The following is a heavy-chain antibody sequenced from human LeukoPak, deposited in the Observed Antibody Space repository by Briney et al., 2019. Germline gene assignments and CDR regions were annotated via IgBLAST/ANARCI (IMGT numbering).Heavy chain of an antibody. V-gene: IGHV5-51*01. Sequence: GESLKISCEGSGYRFTSYWIGWVRQMPGKGLEWMGIIYPGDSDTRYSPSFQGQVTISADKSISTAYLQCRSLTASHTAMYYCARRGVGAPYYFDYLGQGTLVTVSS. CDR1: GYRFTSYW. D-gene: IGHD1-26*01. CDR2: IYPGDSDT. J-gene: IGHJ4*02. CDR3: ARRGVGAPYYFDY.